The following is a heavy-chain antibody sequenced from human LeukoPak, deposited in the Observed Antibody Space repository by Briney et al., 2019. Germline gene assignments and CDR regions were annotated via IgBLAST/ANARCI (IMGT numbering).Heavy chain of an antibody. Sequence: GGSLRLSCAASGFTVSSNYMSWVRQAPGKGLEWVSVIYSGGSTYYADSVKGRFTISRDNSKNTLYLQMNSLRAEDTAVYYCTRPRDPPTSYGYYSDTSDIWGQGTMVTVSS. D-gene: IGHD4-17*01. CDR3: TRPRDPPTSYGYYSDTSDI. CDR2: IYSGGST. J-gene: IGHJ3*02. V-gene: IGHV3-66*04. CDR1: GFTVSSNY.